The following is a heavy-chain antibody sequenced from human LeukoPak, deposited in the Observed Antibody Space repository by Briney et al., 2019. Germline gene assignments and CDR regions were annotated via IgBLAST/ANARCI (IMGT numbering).Heavy chain of an antibody. CDR1: GGSFSGYY. V-gene: IGHV4-34*01. Sequence: SETLSLTCAVYGGSFSGYYWSWIRQPPGEGLEWIGEINHSGSTNYNPSLKSRVTISVDTSKNQFSLKLSSVTAADTAVYYCARAPRRGVADVRYWYFDLWGRGTLVTVSS. J-gene: IGHJ2*01. CDR3: ARAPRRGVADVRYWYFDL. D-gene: IGHD6-19*01. CDR2: INHSGST.